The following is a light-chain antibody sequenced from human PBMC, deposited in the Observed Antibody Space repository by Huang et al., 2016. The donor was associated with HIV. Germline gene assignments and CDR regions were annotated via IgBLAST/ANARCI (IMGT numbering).Light chain of an antibody. CDR2: AAS. CDR3: QQSYSTPLT. V-gene: IGKV1-39*01. Sequence: DIQMTQSPSSLSASVGDRVTITCRTSQTIDTYLNWYQHKPGKAPKLLIYAASSFQSVVPSRFSGSGSGTYFTLTISSLRPEDFATYFCQQSYSTPLTFGGGTKVEI. J-gene: IGKJ4*01. CDR1: QTIDTY.